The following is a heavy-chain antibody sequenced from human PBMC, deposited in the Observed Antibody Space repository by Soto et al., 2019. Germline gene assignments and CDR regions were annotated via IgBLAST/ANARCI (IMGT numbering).Heavy chain of an antibody. V-gene: IGHV3-21*01. J-gene: IGHJ3*01. CDR2: VSSSGSYK. Sequence: EVQLVESGGGLVKPGGSMRLSCAVSGFTFSSQTMNWVRQAPGKGLEWVSSVSSSGSYKYYADSVKGRFTISRDNAKNSLYLQMNSLRAEETAVYFCASPRGLDDAFDFWGQGTMVTVSS. D-gene: IGHD3-10*01. CDR1: GFTFSSQT. CDR3: ASPRGLDDAFDF.